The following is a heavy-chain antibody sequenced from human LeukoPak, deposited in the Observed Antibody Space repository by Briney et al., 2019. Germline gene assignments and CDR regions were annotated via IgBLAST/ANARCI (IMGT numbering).Heavy chain of an antibody. V-gene: IGHV3-7*01. CDR2: IKRDGSEK. Sequence: GGSPRLSCAASGFTFGSYWMNWVRQAPGKGLEWVANIKRDGSEKYSVDSEKRRLTISRDNAKNSLYLQMNSLRAEDTAVYYCAGGYSSAFDYWGQGTLVTVSS. CDR3: AGGYSSAFDY. D-gene: IGHD5-18*01. J-gene: IGHJ4*02. CDR1: GFTFGSYW.